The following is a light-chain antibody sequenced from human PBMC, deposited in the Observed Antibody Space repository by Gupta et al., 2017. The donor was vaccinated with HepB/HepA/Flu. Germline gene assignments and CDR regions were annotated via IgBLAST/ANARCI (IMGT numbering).Light chain of an antibody. CDR2: AAS. Sequence: DIQMTQSPSSLSASVGDRVTITCRASQGIDSYLAWFQQKPGKVPKLLIFAASTLQSGVPSRFSGSGSGTDFTLTISSLQPEDVATYYWQKYNSAPWTFGQGTKVEIK. CDR3: QKYNSAPWT. V-gene: IGKV1-27*01. CDR1: QGIDSY. J-gene: IGKJ1*01.